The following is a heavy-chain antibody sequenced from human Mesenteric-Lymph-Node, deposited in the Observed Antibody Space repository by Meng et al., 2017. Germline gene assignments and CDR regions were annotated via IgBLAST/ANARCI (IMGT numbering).Heavy chain of an antibody. J-gene: IGHJ2*01. CDR1: GFAFSSYT. CDR3: EKETSGGNWYFDL. D-gene: IGHD3-10*01. V-gene: IGHV3-23*01. Sequence: GESLKISCVASGFAFSSYTMNWVRQAPGKGLEWVSGFSGSSSNTYYADSVKGRFTVSRDNSKNTLFLQMDGLSAEDTAVYHCEKETSGGNWYFDLWGRGTLVTVSS. CDR2: FSGSSSNT.